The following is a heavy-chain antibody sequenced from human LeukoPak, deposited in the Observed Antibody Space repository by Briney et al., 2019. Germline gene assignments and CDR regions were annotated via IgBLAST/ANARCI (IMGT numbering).Heavy chain of an antibody. D-gene: IGHD3-10*01. CDR2: INGDGGST. CDR3: AKDTSSMVRGVIRYYYYYGMDV. CDR1: GFTFDDYA. Sequence: GGSLRLSCAASGFTFDDYAMHWVRQAPGKGLEWVSLINGDGGSTYYADSVKGRFTISRDNSKNSLYLQMNSLRTEDTALYYCAKDTSSMVRGVIRYYYYYGMDVWGQGTTVTVSS. V-gene: IGHV3-43*02. J-gene: IGHJ6*02.